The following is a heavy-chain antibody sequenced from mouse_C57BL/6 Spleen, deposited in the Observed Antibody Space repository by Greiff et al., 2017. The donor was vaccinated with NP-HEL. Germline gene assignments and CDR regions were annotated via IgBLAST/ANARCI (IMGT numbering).Heavy chain of an antibody. J-gene: IGHJ3*01. CDR2: INPNYGTT. Sequence: EVQLQQSGPELVKPGASVKISCKASGYSFTDYNMNWVKQSNGTSLEWIGVINPNYGTTSYNQKFKGKATLTVDPSSSTAYMQLNSLTSEDSAVYYCARFPITTVVATPFAYWGQGTLVTVSA. D-gene: IGHD1-1*01. CDR3: ARFPITTVVATPFAY. V-gene: IGHV1-39*01. CDR1: GYSFTDYN.